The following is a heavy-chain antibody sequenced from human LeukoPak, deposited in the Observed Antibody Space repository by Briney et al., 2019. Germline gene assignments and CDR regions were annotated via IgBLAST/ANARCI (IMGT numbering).Heavy chain of an antibody. CDR2: IYYSGNT. CDR3: ARQGYGSGLDY. Sequence: SETLSLTCTVSGGSISSYYWSWIRQPPGKGLEWIGDIYYSGNTNYNPSLRSRVTISVDTSKNQFSLRLSSVTSADTAVYYCARQGYGSGLDYWGQGTLVTVSP. D-gene: IGHD6-19*01. V-gene: IGHV4-59*08. CDR1: GGSISSYY. J-gene: IGHJ4*02.